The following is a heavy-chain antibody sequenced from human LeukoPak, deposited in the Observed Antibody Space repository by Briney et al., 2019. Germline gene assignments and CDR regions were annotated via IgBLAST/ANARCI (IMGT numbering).Heavy chain of an antibody. D-gene: IGHD6-13*01. CDR3: ARDQSGYSRGLFDY. J-gene: IGHJ4*02. CDR2: IIPIFGTA. Sequence: GASVKVSCKASGGTFSSYAISWARQAPGQGLEWMGGIIPIFGTANYAQKFQGRVTITADESTSTAYMELSSLRSEDTAVYYCARDQSGYSRGLFDYWGQGTLVTVSS. CDR1: GGTFSSYA. V-gene: IGHV1-69*13.